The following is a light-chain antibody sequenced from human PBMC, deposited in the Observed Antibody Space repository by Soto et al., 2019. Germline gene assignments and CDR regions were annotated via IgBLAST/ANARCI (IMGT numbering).Light chain of an antibody. Sequence: DLQMTQSPSTLSASVGDSVTITCRASQSISSWLAWYQQKPGKAPKLLIYDASSLESGVPARFSGSGSGTEFTLTISSLQPDDFATYYCQQDNSYRTFGQGTKVEIK. V-gene: IGKV1-5*01. CDR1: QSISSW. J-gene: IGKJ1*01. CDR3: QQDNSYRT. CDR2: DAS.